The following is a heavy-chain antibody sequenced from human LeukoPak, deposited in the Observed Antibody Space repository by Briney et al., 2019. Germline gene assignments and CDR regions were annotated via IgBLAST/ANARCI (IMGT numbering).Heavy chain of an antibody. Sequence: SSVKVSCKASVYTFTSYGISWVRQAPGQGLEWMGWIGAYNGNTNYAQKLQGRVTMTTSPSITTAYMELSSLRSEDTAVYYCARGLRRTAMVTRGGVRFDYWGQGTLVTVSS. J-gene: IGHJ4*02. CDR3: ARGLRRTAMVTRGGVRFDY. D-gene: IGHD5-18*01. CDR2: IGAYNGNT. CDR1: VYTFTSYG. V-gene: IGHV1-18*01.